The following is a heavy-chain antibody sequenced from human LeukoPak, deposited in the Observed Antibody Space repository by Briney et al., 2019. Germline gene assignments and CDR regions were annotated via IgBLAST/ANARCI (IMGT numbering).Heavy chain of an antibody. CDR1: GGSISSGGYY. CDR2: IYYSGST. Sequence: SETLSLTCTVSGGSISSGGYYWSWIRQHPGKGLEWIGYIYYSGSTYYNPSLKSRVTISVDTSKNQFSLKLSSVTAADTAVYYCARGELLSFDYWGQGTLVTVSS. CDR3: ARGELLSFDY. J-gene: IGHJ4*02. D-gene: IGHD2/OR15-2a*01. V-gene: IGHV4-30-4*08.